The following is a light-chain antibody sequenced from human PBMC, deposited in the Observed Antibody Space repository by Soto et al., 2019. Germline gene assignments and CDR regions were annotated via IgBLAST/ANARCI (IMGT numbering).Light chain of an antibody. Sequence: EIVLTQSPGTLSLSPGERATLSCRASQSVSSIYLAWYQQKPGQAPRLLIYASNSATSIPGRFSGSGASTDFILTSSRLEHDVFVVYYRQHYGTSALFGPGTKVEIK. V-gene: IGKV3-20*01. CDR2: AS. CDR3: QHYGTSAL. J-gene: IGKJ3*01. CDR1: QSVSSIY.